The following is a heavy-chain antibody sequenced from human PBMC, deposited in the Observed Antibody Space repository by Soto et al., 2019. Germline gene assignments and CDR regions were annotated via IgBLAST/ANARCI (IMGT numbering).Heavy chain of an antibody. D-gene: IGHD6-19*01. J-gene: IGHJ4*02. CDR3: ARSTAVAGPIDC. CDR2: ISYDGSNK. V-gene: IGHV3-30-3*01. CDR1: GFTFSSYA. Sequence: PGGSLRLSCAAPGFTFSSYAMHWVRQAPGKGLEWVAVISYDGSNKYYADSVKGRFTISRDNSKNTLYLQMNSLRTEDTAVHYCARSTAVAGPIDCWGQGTLVTVSS.